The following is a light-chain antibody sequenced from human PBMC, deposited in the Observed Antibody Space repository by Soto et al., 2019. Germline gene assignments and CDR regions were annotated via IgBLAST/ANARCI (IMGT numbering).Light chain of an antibody. CDR3: QTWGPGFRV. CDR1: SGHSTYS. Sequence: QSVLTQSPSASASLGASVRLTCTLSSGHSTYSIAWHQQQPEKGPRFLMNLNSDGSLSKGDGIPDRFSGSTSGAERYLTISILQSEDEADYYCQTWGPGFRVFGGGTKLTVL. V-gene: IGLV4-69*01. CDR2: LNSDGSL. J-gene: IGLJ2*01.